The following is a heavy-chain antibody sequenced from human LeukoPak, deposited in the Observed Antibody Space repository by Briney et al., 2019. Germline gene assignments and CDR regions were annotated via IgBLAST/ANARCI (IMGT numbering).Heavy chain of an antibody. D-gene: IGHD3-22*01. V-gene: IGHV4-34*01. CDR3: ARGYHYDSSTVGRYWLDP. Sequence: SETLSLTCAVYGGSFSGYYWSWIRQPPGKGLEWIGEINHSGSTNYNPSLKSRVTISVDTSKNQFSLKLSSVTAADAAVYYCARGYHYDSSTVGRYWLDPWGQGTLVTVSS. CDR1: GGSFSGYY. J-gene: IGHJ5*02. CDR2: INHSGST.